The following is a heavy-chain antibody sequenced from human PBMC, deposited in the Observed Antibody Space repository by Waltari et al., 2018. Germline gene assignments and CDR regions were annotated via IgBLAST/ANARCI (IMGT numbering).Heavy chain of an antibody. Sequence: EVQLVQSGAEVKKPGESLKISCKASGYSFTSYWIGWVRQMPGKGLEWVGLIYPGDSDTRYSPSFQGQVTISADKSISTVYLQWNSLRASDTAIYYCSRPPSSSSDKHFDYWGQGTLVTVS. V-gene: IGHV5-51*01. CDR2: IYPGDSDT. J-gene: IGHJ4*02. CDR1: GYSFTSYW. CDR3: SRPPSSSSDKHFDY. D-gene: IGHD6-6*01.